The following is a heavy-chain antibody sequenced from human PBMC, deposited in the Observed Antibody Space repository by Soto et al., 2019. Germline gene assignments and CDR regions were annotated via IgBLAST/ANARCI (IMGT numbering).Heavy chain of an antibody. CDR3: ARDHDSGTYSKHY. V-gene: IGHV4-4*02. Sequence: QVQLQESGPGLLKPSGTLSLTCAVSGGSISSSNWWYWVRQPPGKGLEWIGEIYHSGSTNYNPSLMIRVTISVEKSKNQFSLKLSSGTAADTAVYYCARDHDSGTYSKHYWGRGILVTVSS. CDR2: IYHSGST. J-gene: IGHJ4*02. D-gene: IGHD1-26*01. CDR1: GGSISSSNW.